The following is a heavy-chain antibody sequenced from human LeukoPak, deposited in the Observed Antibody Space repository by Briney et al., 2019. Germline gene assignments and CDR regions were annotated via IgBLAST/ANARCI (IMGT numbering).Heavy chain of an antibody. CDR2: ISAYNGNT. Sequence: ASVKVSCKASGYTFTSYGIAWVRQAPGQGLDWMGWISAYNGNTNYAQKLQGKVTMTTDTSTSTAYMELRSLRSDDTAVYYCARDMVGAIDHPYFDYWGQGTLVTVSS. CDR1: GYTFTSYG. CDR3: ARDMVGAIDHPYFDY. V-gene: IGHV1-18*01. J-gene: IGHJ4*02. D-gene: IGHD1-26*01.